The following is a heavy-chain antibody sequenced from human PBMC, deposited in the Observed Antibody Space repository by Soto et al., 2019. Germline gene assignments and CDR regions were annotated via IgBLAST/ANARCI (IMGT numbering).Heavy chain of an antibody. J-gene: IGHJ4*02. D-gene: IGHD3-22*01. V-gene: IGHV5-51*01. Sequence: GESLKISCKGSGYSFTSYWIGWVRQMPGKGLEWMGIIYPGDSDTRYSPSFQGQVPISADKSISTAYLQWSSLKASDTAMYYCARRYYYDSSGYYGPWFYWGQGTLVTVSS. CDR3: ARRYYYDSSGYYGPWFY. CDR2: IYPGDSDT. CDR1: GYSFTSYW.